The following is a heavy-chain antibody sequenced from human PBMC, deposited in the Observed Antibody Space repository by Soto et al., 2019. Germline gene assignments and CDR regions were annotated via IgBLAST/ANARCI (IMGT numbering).Heavy chain of an antibody. CDR3: ARRYGYSFDY. CDR1: GGSISSYY. D-gene: IGHD1-1*01. CDR2: IYNSGRT. Sequence: QVQLQESGPGLVKPSETLSLTCTVSGGSISSYYWSWIRQPPGKGLEWIGYIYNSGRTNYNPSLKSRVTISVATSKNQCSLTLSSVTAADTAVYYCARRYGYSFDYWGQGTLVTVSS. J-gene: IGHJ4*02. V-gene: IGHV4-4*08.